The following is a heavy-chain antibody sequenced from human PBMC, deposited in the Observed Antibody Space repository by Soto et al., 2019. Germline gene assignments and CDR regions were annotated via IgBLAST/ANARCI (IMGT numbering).Heavy chain of an antibody. CDR3: ANSGYCSGGSCPKPNWFDP. J-gene: IGHJ5*02. CDR1: GFTFSSYA. D-gene: IGHD2-15*01. Sequence: GGSLRLSCAASGFTFSSYAMSWVRQAPGKGLEWVSAISGSGGSTYYADSVKGRFTISRDNSKNTLYLQMNSLRAEDTAVYYCANSGYCSGGSCPKPNWFDPWGQGTLVTVSS. V-gene: IGHV3-23*01. CDR2: ISGSGGST.